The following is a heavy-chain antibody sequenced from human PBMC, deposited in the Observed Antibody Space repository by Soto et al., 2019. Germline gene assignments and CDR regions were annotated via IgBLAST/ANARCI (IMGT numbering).Heavy chain of an antibody. J-gene: IGHJ5*02. CDR2: IYYNGNT. V-gene: IGHV4-31*03. CDR1: GRSITSVGYY. Sequence: PSETLSLTCTISGRSITSVGYYWSWIRQHPGKGLEWIGYIYYNGNTYYNPSLKSRVTISVDTSKNQFSLRLSLRSDDTAVYFCAREVVSSGYNFFRFDPWGQGSLVTVSS. CDR3: AREVVSSGYNFFRFDP. D-gene: IGHD6-19*01.